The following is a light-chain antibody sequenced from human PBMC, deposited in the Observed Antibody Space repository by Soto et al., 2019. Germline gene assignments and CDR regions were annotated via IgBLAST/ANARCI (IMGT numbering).Light chain of an antibody. Sequence: DIQMTQSPSSLSASVGERVTISCRASQTIDTYLNWYQHIPGKAPKLLIYAASNLQSGVPSRFSGSGSGTDFTLTISSLQPEDFATYYCQQSYLSPNTFGQGTRLEV. CDR2: AAS. CDR3: QQSYLSPNT. CDR1: QTIDTY. V-gene: IGKV1-39*01. J-gene: IGKJ5*01.